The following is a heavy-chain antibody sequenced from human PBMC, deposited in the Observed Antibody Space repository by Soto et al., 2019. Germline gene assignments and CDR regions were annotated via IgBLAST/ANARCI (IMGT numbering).Heavy chain of an antibody. CDR2: ISGSGGST. V-gene: IGHV3-23*01. Sequence: PGGSLRLSCAASGFTFSSYAMSWVRQAPGKGLEWVSAISGSGGSTYYADSVKGRFTISRDNSKNTLYLQMNSLRAEDTAVYYCAKGVRFLEWLQIDYWGQGTLVTVSS. CDR3: AKGVRFLEWLQIDY. J-gene: IGHJ4*02. D-gene: IGHD3-3*01. CDR1: GFTFSSYA.